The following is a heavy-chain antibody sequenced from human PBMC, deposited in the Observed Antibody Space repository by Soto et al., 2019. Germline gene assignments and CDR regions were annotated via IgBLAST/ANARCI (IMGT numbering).Heavy chain of an antibody. Sequence: ASVKVSCKASGGTFSSYAISWVRQAPGQGLEWMGGIIPIFGTANYAQKFQGRVTITADESTSTAYMELSSLRSEDTAVYYCARDGGAATIIDYRSIFDYWGQGTLVTVSS. J-gene: IGHJ4*02. CDR2: IIPIFGTA. CDR1: GGTFSSYA. D-gene: IGHD5-12*01. V-gene: IGHV1-69*13. CDR3: ARDGGAATIIDYRSIFDY.